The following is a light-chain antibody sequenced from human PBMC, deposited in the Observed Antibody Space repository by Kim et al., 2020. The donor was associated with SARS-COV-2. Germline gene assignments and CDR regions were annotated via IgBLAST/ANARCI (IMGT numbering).Light chain of an antibody. CDR2: KAS. J-gene: IGKJ2*01. V-gene: IGKV1-5*03. CDR3: QQYYISPYT. Sequence: DIQMTQSPSTLSASVGDRVTITCRASESFSSWLAWYQQKPGKVPNLLIYKASNLESGVPSRFSGSESGTEFTLTISSLQPDDFATYYCQQYYISPYTFGQGTKLEI. CDR1: ESFSSW.